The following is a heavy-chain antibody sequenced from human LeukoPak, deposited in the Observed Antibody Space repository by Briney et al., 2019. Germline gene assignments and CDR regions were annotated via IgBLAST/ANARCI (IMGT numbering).Heavy chain of an antibody. Sequence: PSETLSLTCTVSGGSISSYYWSWIRQPAGKGLEWIGRIYTSGSTNYNPSLKSRVTMSVDTSKNQFSLKLSSVTAADTAVYYCARSSRSITIFGVVTSFDYWGQGTLVTVSS. CDR2: IYTSGST. D-gene: IGHD3-3*01. CDR3: ARSSRSITIFGVVTSFDY. CDR1: GGSISSYY. V-gene: IGHV4-4*07. J-gene: IGHJ4*02.